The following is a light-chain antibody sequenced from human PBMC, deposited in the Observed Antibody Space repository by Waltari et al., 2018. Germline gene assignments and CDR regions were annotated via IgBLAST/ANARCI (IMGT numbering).Light chain of an antibody. CDR3: ATWDDSLNSWV. V-gene: IGLV1-47*01. CDR1: SSNVGNNY. CDR2: KND. J-gene: IGLJ3*02. Sequence: QPVLTLPPSASGTPGQVVSFSCSGSSSNVGNNYVYWYQQLPGTAPKLLIYKNDQRPSGVPDRLFGSKSGTSASLVISGLRSEDEGHYTCATWDDSLNSWVFGGGTKLTIL.